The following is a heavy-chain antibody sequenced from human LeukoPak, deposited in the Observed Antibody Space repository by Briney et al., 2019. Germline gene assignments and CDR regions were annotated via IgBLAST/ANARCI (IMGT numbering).Heavy chain of an antibody. CDR3: AKDLRNDGIDY. V-gene: IGHV3-33*06. D-gene: IGHD1-1*01. CDR2: IWYDGSNK. CDR1: GFTFSSYG. Sequence: GGSLRLSCAASGFTFSSYGMHWVRQAPGKGLEWVAVIWYDGSNKYYADSVKGRFTISRDNSKNTLYLQMNSLRAEDTAVYYCAKDLRNDGIDYWGQGTLVTVSS. J-gene: IGHJ4*02.